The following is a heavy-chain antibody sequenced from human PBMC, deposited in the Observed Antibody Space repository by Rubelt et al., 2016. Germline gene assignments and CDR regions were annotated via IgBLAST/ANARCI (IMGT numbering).Heavy chain of an antibody. Sequence: QVQLQESGPGLVKPSQTLSLTCTVSGGSISSGGYYWSWIRQHPGKGLEWIGYIYYSGSTYYNPSLKSRVTLSVDTSTNLVALKLNVEAAADTAVEYCARHGAVLNWFFDLWGRGTLVTVSS. CDR1: GGSISSGGYY. J-gene: IGHJ2*01. V-gene: IGHV4-31*03. CDR2: IYYSGST. CDR3: ARHGAVLNWFFDL. D-gene: IGHD3-16*01.